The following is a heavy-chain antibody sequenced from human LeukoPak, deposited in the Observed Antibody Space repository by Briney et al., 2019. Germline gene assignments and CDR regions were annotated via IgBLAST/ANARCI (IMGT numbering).Heavy chain of an antibody. CDR3: ARVEERSGLLDY. D-gene: IGHD3/OR15-3a*01. CDR2: VNPRGGST. V-gene: IGHV1-46*01. Sequence: ASVKVSCKTSGFTFTNYYMHWVRQAPGQGLEWMGIVNPRGGSTTYAQKFQGRVTMTRDTSTSTAHMELRSLRFDDTAVYYCARVEERSGLLDYWGQGTLVTVSS. J-gene: IGHJ4*02. CDR1: GFTFTNYY.